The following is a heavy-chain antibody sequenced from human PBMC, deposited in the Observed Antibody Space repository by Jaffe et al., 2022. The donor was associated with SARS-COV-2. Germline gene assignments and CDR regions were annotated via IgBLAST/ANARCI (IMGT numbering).Heavy chain of an antibody. J-gene: IGHJ6*02. Sequence: QVQLQESGPGLVKPSQTLSLTCTVSGGSISSGSSYWSWIRQPAGKGLEWIGRFFTRGSTDYNPSLKSRVTISIDTSKNQFSLNLSSVTAADTAVYYCARSIIMVRGVITVEQNDLDVWGQGTTVTVSS. CDR3: ARSIIMVRGVITVEQNDLDV. V-gene: IGHV4-61*02. CDR2: FFTRGST. CDR1: GGSISSGSSY. D-gene: IGHD3-10*01.